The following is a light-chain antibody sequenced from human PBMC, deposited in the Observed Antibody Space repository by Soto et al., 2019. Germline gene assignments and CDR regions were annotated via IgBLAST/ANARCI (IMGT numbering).Light chain of an antibody. Sequence: EIVMTQSPATLSVSPGERATLSCRASQSVSRNLAWYQQRPGQAPRLLIYGASTRATGIPARFSGSGSGTEFTLTISSLQSEDFAVYYCQRYNTWPRTFGQGTKVEI. J-gene: IGKJ1*01. V-gene: IGKV3-15*01. CDR2: GAS. CDR1: QSVSRN. CDR3: QRYNTWPRT.